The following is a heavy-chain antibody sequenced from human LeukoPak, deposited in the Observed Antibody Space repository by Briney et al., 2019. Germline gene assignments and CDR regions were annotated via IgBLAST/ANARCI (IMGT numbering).Heavy chain of an antibody. D-gene: IGHD4-17*01. J-gene: IGHJ6*03. CDR3: ARDYGDTYYYYYMDV. V-gene: IGHV3-64*01. Sequence: GGSLRLSCAASGFTFSSYAMHWVRQAPGKGLEYVSAISSNGGSTYYANSVKGRFTISRDNAKNSLYLQMNSLRAEDTALYYCARDYGDTYYYYYMDVWGKGTTVTVSS. CDR2: ISSNGGST. CDR1: GFTFSSYA.